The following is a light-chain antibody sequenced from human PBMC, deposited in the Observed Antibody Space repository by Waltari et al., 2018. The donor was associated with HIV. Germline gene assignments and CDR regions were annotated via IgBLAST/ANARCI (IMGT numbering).Light chain of an antibody. Sequence: EIVMTQSPPTLSVSPGQRVTHSCRASQTISANVAWYQQRPVQAPRLLSYEAATRPTGIPARFSGSGSGTEFTLTISSLQSEDFATYFCQQYDSGPRGITFGQGTMLEIK. CDR1: QTISAN. CDR2: EAA. J-gene: IGKJ2*01. CDR3: QQYDSGPRGIT. V-gene: IGKV3-15*01.